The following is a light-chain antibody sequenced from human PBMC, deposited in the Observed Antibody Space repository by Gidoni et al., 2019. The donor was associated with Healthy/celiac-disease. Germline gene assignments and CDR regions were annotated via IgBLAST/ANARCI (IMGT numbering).Light chain of an antibody. CDR3: QQSYSTPYT. CDR1: QSISSY. Sequence: IQMPKSPSSLSASVGDRVTITCRASQSISSYLNWYQQKPGKAPKLLIYAASSLQSGVPSRFSGSGSGTDFTLTISSLQPEDFATYYCQQSYSTPYTFGQGTKLEIK. V-gene: IGKV1-39*01. J-gene: IGKJ2*01. CDR2: AAS.